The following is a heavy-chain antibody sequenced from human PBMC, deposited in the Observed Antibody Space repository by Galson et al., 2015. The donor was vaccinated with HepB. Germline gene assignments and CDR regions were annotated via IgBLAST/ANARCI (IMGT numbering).Heavy chain of an antibody. Sequence: SLRLSCAASGFTFSSYAMHWVRQAPGKGLEWVAVISYDGSNKYYADSVKGRFTISRDNSKNTLYLQMNSLRAEDTAVYYCAKEVLLWFGEHGVDYWGQGTLVTVSS. D-gene: IGHD3-10*01. CDR3: AKEVLLWFGEHGVDY. V-gene: IGHV3-30*04. CDR2: ISYDGSNK. J-gene: IGHJ4*02. CDR1: GFTFSSYA.